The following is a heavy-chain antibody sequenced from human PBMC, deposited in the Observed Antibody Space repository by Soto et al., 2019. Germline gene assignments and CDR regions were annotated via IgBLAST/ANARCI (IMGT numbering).Heavy chain of an antibody. J-gene: IGHJ6*02. V-gene: IGHV1-69*13. CDR3: ARASRGYNDGKLHYYYYGMDV. Sequence: SVKVSYKTSGGTFSSYGISWVRQAPGQGLEWMGGIIPIFETAKYAQKLQGRVMITADESTSTAYMELSSLRSEDTAVYYCARASRGYNDGKLHYYYYGMDVWGQGTTVTVSS. CDR1: GGTFSSYG. D-gene: IGHD5-18*01. CDR2: IIPIFETA.